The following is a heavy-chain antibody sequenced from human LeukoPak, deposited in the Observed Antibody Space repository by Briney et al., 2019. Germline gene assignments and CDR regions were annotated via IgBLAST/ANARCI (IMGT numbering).Heavy chain of an antibody. CDR3: AKDQYTYGYGGWFDP. Sequence: GGSLRLSCAASGFTFSTYAMSWVRQAPGKGLEWVSGISGSGVSTYYADSVKGRFTISRDNSKNTLYLQVNSLRAEDTAVYYCAKDQYTYGYGGWFDPWGQGTLVTVSS. J-gene: IGHJ5*02. D-gene: IGHD5-18*01. V-gene: IGHV3-23*01. CDR1: GFTFSTYA. CDR2: ISGSGVST.